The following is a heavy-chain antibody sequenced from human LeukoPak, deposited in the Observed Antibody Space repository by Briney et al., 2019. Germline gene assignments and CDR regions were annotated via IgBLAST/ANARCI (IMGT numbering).Heavy chain of an antibody. CDR2: ISYDGSNK. Sequence: GGSLRLSCAASGFTFSSYAMHWVRQAPGKGLEWVAVISYDGSNKYYADSVKGRFTISRDNSKNTLYLQMNSLRAEDTAVYYCARDGSSGSYRVGQHWGQGTLVTVSS. CDR1: GFTFSSYA. D-gene: IGHD3-10*01. J-gene: IGHJ1*01. CDR3: ARDGSSGSYRVGQH. V-gene: IGHV3-30-3*01.